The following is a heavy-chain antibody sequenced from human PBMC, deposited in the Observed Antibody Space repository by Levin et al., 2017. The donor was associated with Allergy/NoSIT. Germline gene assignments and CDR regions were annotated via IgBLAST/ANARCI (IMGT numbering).Heavy chain of an antibody. J-gene: IGHJ6*02. V-gene: IGHV3-21*01. CDR1: GFTFSSYS. D-gene: IGHD6-19*01. CDR3: ARLYSSGWYLYYYGMDV. Sequence: GGSLRLSCAASGFTFSSYSMNWVRQAPGKGLEWVSSISSSSSYIYYADSVKGRFTISRDNAKNSLYLQMNSLRAEDTAVYYCARLYSSGWYLYYYGMDVWGQGTTVTVSS. CDR2: ISSSSSYI.